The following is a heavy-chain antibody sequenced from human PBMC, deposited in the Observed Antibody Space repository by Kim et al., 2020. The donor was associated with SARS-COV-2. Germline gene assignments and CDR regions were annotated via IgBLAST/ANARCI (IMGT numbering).Heavy chain of an antibody. Sequence: GGSLRLSCAASGLAFSIYGMNWVREAPGEGLEWVSGISGSGNTTFYADSVRGRFTISRDNSKNTVFLQLDGLRAEDTAIYYCARHRGFAYGYPSDNWGQGALVTVSS. J-gene: IGHJ4*02. CDR3: ARHRGFAYGYPSDN. D-gene: IGHD5-18*01. V-gene: IGHV3-23*01. CDR2: ISGSGNTT. CDR1: GLAFSIYG.